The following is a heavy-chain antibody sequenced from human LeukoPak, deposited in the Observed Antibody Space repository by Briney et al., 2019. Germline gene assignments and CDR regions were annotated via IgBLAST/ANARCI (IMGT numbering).Heavy chain of an antibody. V-gene: IGHV3-30*04. D-gene: IGHD6-13*01. Sequence: GGSLRLSCAASGFTFSSYAMHWFRQAPGKGLEWVAVISYDGSNKYYAHSVKGRFTISRDNSKNTLYLQMNSLRAEDTAVYYCARDLLPGYSSSWYSPFDYYGMDVWGQGTTVTVSS. CDR2: ISYDGSNK. CDR3: ARDLLPGYSSSWYSPFDYYGMDV. CDR1: GFTFSSYA. J-gene: IGHJ6*02.